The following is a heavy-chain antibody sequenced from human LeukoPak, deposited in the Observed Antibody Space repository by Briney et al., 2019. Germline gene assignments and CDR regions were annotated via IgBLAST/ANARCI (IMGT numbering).Heavy chain of an antibody. CDR1: GYTFTSYY. V-gene: IGHV1-46*01. D-gene: IGHD6-13*01. J-gene: IGHJ4*02. CDR2: INPSGGST. Sequence: VASVKVSCKASGYTFTSYYMHWVRQAPGQGLEWMGIINPSGGSTSYAQKFQGRVTMTTDTSTSTAYMELRSLRSDDTAVYYCARTPSTSETAAGSFDYWGQGTLVTVSS. CDR3: ARTPSTSETAAGSFDY.